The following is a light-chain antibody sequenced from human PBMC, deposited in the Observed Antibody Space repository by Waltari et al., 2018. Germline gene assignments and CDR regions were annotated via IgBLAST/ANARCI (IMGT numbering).Light chain of an antibody. J-gene: IGKJ1*01. CDR1: QSLAPRNGSTY. CDR3: MQSTHLPWT. Sequence: DVVMTQTPLSSPVTLGQPASISCRSSQSLAPRNGSTYFSWLQQRPGQPPRLLIYKISNRFAGVPDRFSGSGAETDFTLTISRVEPEDVGIYYCMQSTHLPWTFGQGTKVEIK. V-gene: IGKV2-24*01. CDR2: KIS.